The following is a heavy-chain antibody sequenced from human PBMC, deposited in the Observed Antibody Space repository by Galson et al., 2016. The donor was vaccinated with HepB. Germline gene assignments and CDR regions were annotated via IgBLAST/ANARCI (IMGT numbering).Heavy chain of an antibody. V-gene: IGHV3-7*03. CDR3: ARVFSYDRRDYYRHFDS. CDR2: IKPDGREI. J-gene: IGHJ4*02. CDR1: GFPFSTYC. D-gene: IGHD3-22*01. Sequence: SLRLSCAASGFPFSTYCMTWVRQAPGKGPEWVAVIKPDGREIQYVDSVKGRFTISRDDGKNLLYLQMNTLRAEDTAVYYCARVFSYDRRDYYRHFDSWGRGTLVTVSS.